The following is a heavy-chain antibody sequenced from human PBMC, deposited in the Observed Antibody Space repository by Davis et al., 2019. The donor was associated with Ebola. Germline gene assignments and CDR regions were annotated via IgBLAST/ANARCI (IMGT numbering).Heavy chain of an antibody. CDR1: GFTFSSYG. CDR3: AKVLATVTKAFDI. D-gene: IGHD4-11*01. J-gene: IGHJ3*02. Sequence: GESLKISCAASGFTFSSYGMHWVRQAPGKGLEWVAVIWYDGSNKYYADSVKGRFTISRDNSKNTLYLQMNSLRAEDTAVYYCAKVLATVTKAFDIWGQGTMVTVSS. V-gene: IGHV3-33*06. CDR2: IWYDGSNK.